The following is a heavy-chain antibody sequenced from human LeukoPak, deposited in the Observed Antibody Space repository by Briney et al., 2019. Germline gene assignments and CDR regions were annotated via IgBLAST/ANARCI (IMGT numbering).Heavy chain of an antibody. J-gene: IGHJ4*02. CDR2: VDYDGGT. Sequence: PSETLSLTCTVSGGSISISTNCWGWIRQPPGKGLEWIGSVDYDGGTYYSPSLKSRVIISVDMSENQFSLKLSSVTGAFTALYFFARLDQERLSGYYVDYWGQGSLVTVSS. V-gene: IGHV4-39*01. CDR3: ARLDQERLSGYYVDY. CDR1: GGSISISTNC.